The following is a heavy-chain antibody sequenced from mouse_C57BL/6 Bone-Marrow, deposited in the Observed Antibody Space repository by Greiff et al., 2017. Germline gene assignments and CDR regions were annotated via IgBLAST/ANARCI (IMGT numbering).Heavy chain of an antibody. J-gene: IGHJ4*01. CDR3: TGFTYYKHAMDY. V-gene: IGHV1-80*01. CDR2: IYPGDGDT. CDR1: GYAFSSYW. Sequence: QVHVKQSGAELVKPGASVKISCKASGYAFSSYWMNWVKQRPGKGLEWIGQIYPGDGDTNYNGKFKGKATLTADKSSSTAYMQLSSLTSEDSAVYCCTGFTYYKHAMDYWGQGTTVTVSS. D-gene: IGHD2-12*01.